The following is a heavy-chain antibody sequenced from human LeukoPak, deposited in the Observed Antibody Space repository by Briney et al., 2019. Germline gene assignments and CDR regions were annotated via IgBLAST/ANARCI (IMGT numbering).Heavy chain of an antibody. V-gene: IGHV4-34*01. D-gene: IGHD3-10*01. CDR1: GGSFSGYY. CDR2: INHSGST. CDR3: ARHGRYYYGSGSYSN. Sequence: SETLSLTCAVYGGSFSGYYWSWLRQPPGKGLEWIGEINHSGSTNYNPSLKSRVTISVDTSKNQFSLKLSSVTAADTAVYYCARHGRYYYGSGSYSNWGQGTLVTVSS. J-gene: IGHJ4*02.